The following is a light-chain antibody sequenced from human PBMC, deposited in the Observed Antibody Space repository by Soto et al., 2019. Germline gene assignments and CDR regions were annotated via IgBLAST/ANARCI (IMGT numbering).Light chain of an antibody. J-gene: IGLJ2*01. CDR1: SSNIGAGYD. CDR3: QSYGTSLSVVV. Sequence: QSVLTQPPSVSGAPGQRVTISCTGSSSNIGAGYDVHWYQQLPGAAPKLLFYGNSNRPSGVPDRFSGSKSGTSASLAITGLQAEDEADYYCQSYGTSLSVVVFGGGTKFTVL. CDR2: GNS. V-gene: IGLV1-40*01.